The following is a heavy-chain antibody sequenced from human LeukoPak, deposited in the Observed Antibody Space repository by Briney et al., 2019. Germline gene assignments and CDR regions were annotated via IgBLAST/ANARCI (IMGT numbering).Heavy chain of an antibody. D-gene: IGHD5-12*01. Sequence: PGGSLRLSCAASGFTFSDYYMSWIRQAPGKGLEWVSYISYSVTSMYYADSVKGRFTISRDNAKNSLYLQMNSLRAEDTALYYCAKGSGYDYGTFDYWGQGTPVTVSS. CDR2: ISYSVTSM. CDR1: GFTFSDYY. CDR3: AKGSGYDYGTFDY. V-gene: IGHV3-11*01. J-gene: IGHJ4*02.